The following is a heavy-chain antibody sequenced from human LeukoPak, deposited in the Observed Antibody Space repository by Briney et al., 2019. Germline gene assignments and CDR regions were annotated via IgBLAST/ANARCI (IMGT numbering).Heavy chain of an antibody. D-gene: IGHD3-3*01. CDR2: MYYSGST. Sequence: KASETLSLTCSVSGGSISGYYWSWIRQPPGKGLEWIGDMYYSGSTNYNPSLKSQVTISVDTSKRQISLKLNSVTAADTAVYYCARGTVFGVATNWFDPWGQGTLVTVSS. CDR3: ARGTVFGVATNWFDP. V-gene: IGHV4-59*01. J-gene: IGHJ5*02. CDR1: GGSISGYY.